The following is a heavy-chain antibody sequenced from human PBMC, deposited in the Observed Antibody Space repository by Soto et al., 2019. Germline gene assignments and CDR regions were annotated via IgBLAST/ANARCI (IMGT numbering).Heavy chain of an antibody. J-gene: IGHJ4*02. D-gene: IGHD3-3*01. CDR3: VKDFRLDGAYDLDF. CDR1: GFTFSPYT. Sequence: GGSLRLSCATSGFTFSPYTMTWVRQSPGMGLEWVAAIWGDGTSKFYADSVKGRFTVSRDNSQNTVYLQMNSLRVDDTAIYYCVKDFRLDGAYDLDFWGRGTLVTVSS. V-gene: IGHV3-23*01. CDR2: IWGDGTSK.